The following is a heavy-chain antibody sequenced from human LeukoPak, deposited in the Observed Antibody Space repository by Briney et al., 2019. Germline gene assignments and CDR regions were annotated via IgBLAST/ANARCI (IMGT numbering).Heavy chain of an antibody. V-gene: IGHV3-23*01. D-gene: IGHD1-14*01. Sequence: GSLRLSCAASGFTFSSYAMSWVRQAPGKGLEWVSAISGSGGSTYYAASVKGRFTISRDNSKNTLYLQMNSLRAEDTAVYYYAKEVWYNRGWFDGWGQGTLVTVCS. CDR2: ISGSGGST. CDR3: AKEVWYNRGWFDG. J-gene: IGHJ5*02. CDR1: GFTFSSYA.